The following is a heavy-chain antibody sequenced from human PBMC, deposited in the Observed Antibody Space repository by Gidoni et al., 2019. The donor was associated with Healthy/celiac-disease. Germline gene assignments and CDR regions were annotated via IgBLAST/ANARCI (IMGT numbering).Heavy chain of an antibody. V-gene: IGHV1-69*06. CDR2: IIPIFGTA. Sequence: QVQLVQSGAEVKKPGSSVKVSCKASGGTFSNYAINWMRQAPGQGLEWMGGIIPIFGTANYAQKFQGRVTITADKSTSTAYMELSSLRSEDTAVYYCARDRVEMALISPFDIWGQGTMVTVSS. J-gene: IGHJ3*02. D-gene: IGHD3-16*01. CDR3: ARDRVEMALISPFDI. CDR1: GGTFSNYA.